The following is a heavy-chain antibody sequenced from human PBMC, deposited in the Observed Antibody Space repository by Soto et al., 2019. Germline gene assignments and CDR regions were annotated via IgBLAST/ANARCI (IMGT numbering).Heavy chain of an antibody. CDR1: GFTFSSYT. D-gene: IGHD6-19*01. J-gene: IGHJ4*02. CDR2: ISGSGGST. CDR3: AKDLGEVPGTGDGFDH. Sequence: EVQLSESGGGLVQPGGSLRLSCAASGFTFSSYTMSWARQAPGKGLEWVATISGSGGSTWYADYVKGRFTISRDNSKNTLYVQMNSLRAEDTAVYYCAKDLGEVPGTGDGFDHWGQGTLVTVSS. V-gene: IGHV3-23*01.